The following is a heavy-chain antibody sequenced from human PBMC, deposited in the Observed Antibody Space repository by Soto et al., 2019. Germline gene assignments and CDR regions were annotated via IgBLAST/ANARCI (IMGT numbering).Heavy chain of an antibody. Sequence: ASVNFSCKTSGYTFTAYYMHWLRQAPGHGLEWLGWTSPRTGGAKYSHKFQGRVSMTRNTSITTAYMELTGLSTDDTAVYYCARSSGSYSKWFDSWGQGTLVTVSS. CDR3: ARSSGSYSKWFDS. V-gene: IGHV1-2*02. D-gene: IGHD3-10*01. CDR1: GYTFTAYY. CDR2: TSPRTGGA. J-gene: IGHJ5*01.